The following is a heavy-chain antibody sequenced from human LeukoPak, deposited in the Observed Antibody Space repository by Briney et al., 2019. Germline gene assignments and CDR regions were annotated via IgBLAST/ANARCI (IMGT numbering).Heavy chain of an antibody. CDR1: GFNFNNFA. CDR3: AKGAEIDH. Sequence: SGGSLRLSCAASGFNFNNFAMSWVRQAPGRGPEWLSAMTGPADTTYYAESVKGRFTISRDYSKSMVYLQMNSLRVEDTAIYYCAKGAEIDHWGQGTLVTVSS. J-gene: IGHJ4*02. CDR2: MTGPADTT. V-gene: IGHV3-23*01.